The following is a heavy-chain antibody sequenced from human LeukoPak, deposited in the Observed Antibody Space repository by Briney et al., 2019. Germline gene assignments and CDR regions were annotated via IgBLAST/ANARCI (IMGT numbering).Heavy chain of an antibody. V-gene: IGHV3-66*01. D-gene: IGHD3-10*01. CDR1: GFTVSSNY. Sequence: GGSLRLSCGASGFTVSSNYMSWGRQAPGKGLEGVSVIYSGGSTYYADFVKGRFTISRDNSKNTLYLQMNSLRAEDTAVYYCAKVQKGYYGSGTYEDYFDYWGQGTLVTVSS. CDR2: IYSGGST. J-gene: IGHJ4*02. CDR3: AKVQKGYYGSGTYEDYFDY.